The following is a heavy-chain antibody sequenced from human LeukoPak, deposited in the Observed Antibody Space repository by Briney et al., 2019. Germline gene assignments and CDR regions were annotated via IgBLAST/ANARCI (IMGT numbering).Heavy chain of an antibody. CDR2: ISGSGGNT. Sequence: GSLRLSCAASGFTFSSYVMSWVRQAPGKGLEWVSGISGSGGNTYYADSVKGRFTISRDNSKNTLYLQMNSLRAEDTAVYYCAKGQYGAYSVWSFDYWGQGTLVTVSS. CDR1: GFTFSSYV. V-gene: IGHV3-23*01. D-gene: IGHD4-23*01. J-gene: IGHJ4*02. CDR3: AKGQYGAYSVWSFDY.